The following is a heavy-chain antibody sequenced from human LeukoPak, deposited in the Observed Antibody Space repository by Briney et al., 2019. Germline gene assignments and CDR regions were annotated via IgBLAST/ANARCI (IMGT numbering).Heavy chain of an antibody. J-gene: IGHJ6*02. D-gene: IGHD6-19*01. Sequence: GRSLRLSCAASGFTFSSYAMHWVRQAPGKGLEWVAVISYDGSNKYYADSVKGRFTISRDNSKNTLYLQMNSLRAEDTAVYYCAKSAIYGSGWSRNSNYYGMDVWGQGTTVTVSS. V-gene: IGHV3-30-3*02. CDR2: ISYDGSNK. CDR1: GFTFSSYA. CDR3: AKSAIYGSGWSRNSNYYGMDV.